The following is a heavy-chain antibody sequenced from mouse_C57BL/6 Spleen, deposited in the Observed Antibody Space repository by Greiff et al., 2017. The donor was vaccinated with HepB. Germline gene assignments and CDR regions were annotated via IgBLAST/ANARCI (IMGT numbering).Heavy chain of an antibody. Sequence: QVQLQQSGAELVKPGASVKLSCKASGYTFTEYTIHWVKQRSGQGLEWIGWFYPGSGSIKYNEKFKDKATLTADKSSSTVYMELSRLTSEDSAVYFCARHEDRYDYDGPEYVDVWGTGTTVTVSS. CDR3: ARHEDRYDYDGPEYVDV. CDR1: GYTFTEYT. V-gene: IGHV1-62-2*01. CDR2: FYPGSGSI. D-gene: IGHD2-4*01. J-gene: IGHJ1*03.